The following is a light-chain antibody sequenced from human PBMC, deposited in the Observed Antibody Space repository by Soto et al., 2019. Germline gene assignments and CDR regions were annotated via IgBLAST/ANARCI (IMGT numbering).Light chain of an antibody. CDR2: DVS. J-gene: IGLJ2*01. CDR1: SSDIGSYNY. V-gene: IGLV2-14*01. Sequence: QSALTQPASVSGSPGQSFTISCTGTSSDIGSYNYVSWYQQHPGKAPKLMIYDVSNRPSGVSDRFSGSKSDNTASLTISGLQAEDEADYYCSSYTSSSTLVFGGGTKLTVL. CDR3: SSYTSSSTLV.